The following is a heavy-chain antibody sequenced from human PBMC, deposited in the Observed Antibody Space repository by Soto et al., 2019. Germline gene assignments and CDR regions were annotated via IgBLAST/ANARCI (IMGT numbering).Heavy chain of an antibody. V-gene: IGHV3-11*01. D-gene: IGHD2-2*01. CDR2: ISRSGSTT. J-gene: IGHJ6*02. Sequence: PGGSLRLSCAASGFTFSDYYMSWIRQAPGKGLEWVSYISRSGSTTYYADSVKGRFTISRDNAKNSLYLQMNSLRAEDTAVYYCARAIVVVPAATLRFLEWYPADYGMDVWGRGTTVTVSS. CDR3: ARAIVVVPAATLRFLEWYPADYGMDV. CDR1: GFTFSDYY.